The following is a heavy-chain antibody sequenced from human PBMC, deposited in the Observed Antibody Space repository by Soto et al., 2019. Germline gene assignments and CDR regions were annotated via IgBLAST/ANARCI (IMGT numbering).Heavy chain of an antibody. Sequence: QVQLVQSGAEVKKPGASVKVSCKASGYTFTSYDINWVRQATGQGLEWMGWMNPNSGNTGYAQKFQGRVTMTRNTSISTAYMELSSLRSEDTAVYYCAIGPRRYFDWLFRDNWFDPWGQGTLVTVSS. D-gene: IGHD3-9*01. V-gene: IGHV1-8*01. CDR3: AIGPRRYFDWLFRDNWFDP. CDR2: MNPNSGNT. CDR1: GYTFTSYD. J-gene: IGHJ5*02.